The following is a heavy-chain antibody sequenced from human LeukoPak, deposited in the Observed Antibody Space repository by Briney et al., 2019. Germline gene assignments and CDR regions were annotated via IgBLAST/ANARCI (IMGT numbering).Heavy chain of an antibody. CDR1: GFTFDNYA. CDR3: AKVARESLSYGAAYYYYGMDV. J-gene: IGHJ6*02. D-gene: IGHD6-13*01. Sequence: GGSLRLSCAASGFTFDNYAMHWVRHAPGKGLEWVSLISGDGGSTYYADSVKGRFTISRDNSKNSLYLQMNSLRTEDTALYYCAKVARESLSYGAAYYYYGMDVWGQGTTVTVSS. V-gene: IGHV3-43*02. CDR2: ISGDGGST.